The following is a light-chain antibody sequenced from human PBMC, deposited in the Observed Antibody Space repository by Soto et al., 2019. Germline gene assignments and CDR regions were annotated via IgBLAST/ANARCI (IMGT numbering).Light chain of an antibody. CDR1: QSLLHSNGYNY. Sequence: DVVMTQSPLSLPVTPGEPASISCRSSQSLLHSNGYNYLDWYLQKPGQSPQLLIYLGSNRASGVPARFSGSGSGTEFTLKISSVEAEDVGVYYCMQALQSPLTFGQGTKVEIK. V-gene: IGKV2-28*01. J-gene: IGKJ1*01. CDR3: MQALQSPLT. CDR2: LGS.